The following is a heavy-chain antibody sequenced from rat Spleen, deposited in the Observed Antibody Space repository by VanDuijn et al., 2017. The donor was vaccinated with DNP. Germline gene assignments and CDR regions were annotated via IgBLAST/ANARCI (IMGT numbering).Heavy chain of an antibody. CDR1: GYSITSNY. J-gene: IGHJ1*01. Sequence: EVQLQESGPGLVKPSQSLSLTCSVTGYSITSNYWGWIRKFPGNKMEYLGYISYSGGTNYNPFLKSRISITRDTSKNQFFLHLNSVTTEDTATYYCARGLNYGGYIYSWYFDFWGPGTMVTVSS. CDR3: ARGLNYGGYIYSWYFDF. D-gene: IGHD1-11*01. V-gene: IGHV3-1*01. CDR2: ISYSGGT.